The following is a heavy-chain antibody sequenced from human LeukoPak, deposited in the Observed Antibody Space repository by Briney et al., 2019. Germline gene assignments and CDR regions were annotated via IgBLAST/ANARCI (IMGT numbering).Heavy chain of an antibody. CDR3: AKDRAVPTIDSDTSWFDP. D-gene: IGHD5-12*01. CDR2: IIPIFGTA. J-gene: IGHJ5*02. V-gene: IGHV1-69*05. CDR1: GGTFSSYA. Sequence: SVKVSCKASGGTFSSYAISWVRQAPGQGLEWMGGIIPIFGTANYAQKFQGRVTITTDESTSTAYMELSSLRAEDTAVYYCAKDRAVPTIDSDTSWFDPWGQGTLVTVSS.